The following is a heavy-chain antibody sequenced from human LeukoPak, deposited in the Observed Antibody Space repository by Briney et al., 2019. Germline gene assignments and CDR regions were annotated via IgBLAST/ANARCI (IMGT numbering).Heavy chain of an antibody. CDR3: ARGHDYYYMDV. Sequence: PGGSLRLSCAVSGFTFSSYWMHWVRQAPGKGLEWVSSISSSSSYIYYADSVKGRFTISRDNAKNSLYLQMNSLRAEDTAVYYCARGHDYYYMDVWGKGTTVTVSS. J-gene: IGHJ6*03. V-gene: IGHV3-21*01. CDR2: ISSSSSYI. CDR1: GFTFSSYW.